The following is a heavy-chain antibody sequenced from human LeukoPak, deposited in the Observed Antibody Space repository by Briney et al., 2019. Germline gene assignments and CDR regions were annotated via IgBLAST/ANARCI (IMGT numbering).Heavy chain of an antibody. J-gene: IGHJ4*02. V-gene: IGHV1-18*01. CDR2: ISAYNGNT. D-gene: IGHD3-10*01. Sequence: ASVKVSCKASGYTFTSYGISWVRQAPGQGLEWMGWISAYNGNTNYAQKLQGRVTMTTDTSTSTAYMELRSLRSDDTAVYYCARDAPLIKETYYYGSGTTTHLDYWGQGTLVTVSP. CDR1: GYTFTSYG. CDR3: ARDAPLIKETYYYGSGTTTHLDY.